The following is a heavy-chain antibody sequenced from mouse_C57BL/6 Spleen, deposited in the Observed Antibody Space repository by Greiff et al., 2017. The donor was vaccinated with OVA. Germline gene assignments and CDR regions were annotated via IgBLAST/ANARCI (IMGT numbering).Heavy chain of an antibody. V-gene: IGHV1-74*01. J-gene: IGHJ3*01. Sequence: QVHVKQPGAELVKPGASVKVSCKASGYTFTSYWMHWVKQRPGQGLEWIGRIHPSDSDTNYNQKFKGKATLTVDKSSSTAYMQLSSLTSEDSAVYYCAIGNDYEGVFAYWGQGTLVTVSA. CDR2: IHPSDSDT. CDR3: AIGNDYEGVFAY. D-gene: IGHD2-4*01. CDR1: GYTFTSYW.